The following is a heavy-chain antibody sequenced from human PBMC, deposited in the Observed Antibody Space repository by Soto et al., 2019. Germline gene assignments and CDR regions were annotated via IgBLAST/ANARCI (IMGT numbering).Heavy chain of an antibody. CDR1: GFTFSSYS. J-gene: IGHJ6*02. CDR2: ISSSSSYI. D-gene: IGHD3-3*01. CDR3: ARADFWSGYGMDV. Sequence: GGSLRLSCAASGFTFSSYSMNWVRQAAGKGLEWVSSISSSSSYIYYADSVKGRFTISRDNAKNSLYLQMNSLRAEDTAVYYCARADFWSGYGMDVWGQGTTVTVSS. V-gene: IGHV3-21*01.